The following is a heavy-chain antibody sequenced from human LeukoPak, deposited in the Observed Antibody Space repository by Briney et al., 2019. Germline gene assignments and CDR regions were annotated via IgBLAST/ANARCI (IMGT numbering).Heavy chain of an antibody. D-gene: IGHD3-9*01. J-gene: IGHJ5*02. CDR2: IYYSGST. Sequence: SETLSLTCTVSGGSISSYYWSWIRQPPGKGLEWLGYIYYSGSTNYNPSLKSRVTISVDTSKNQFSLKLSSVTAADTAVYYCARERRDYDILTGYQLGWFDPWGQGTLVTVSS. CDR1: GGSISSYY. V-gene: IGHV4-59*01. CDR3: ARERRDYDILTGYQLGWFDP.